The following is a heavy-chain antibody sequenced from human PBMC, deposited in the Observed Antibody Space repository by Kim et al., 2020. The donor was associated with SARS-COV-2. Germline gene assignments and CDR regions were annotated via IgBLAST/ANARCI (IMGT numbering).Heavy chain of an antibody. V-gene: IGHV3-74*01. J-gene: IGHJ4*02. CDR3: ARGVSKGYYDILTGYYNLDY. Sequence: GGSLRLSCAASGFTFSSYWMHWVRQAPGKGLVWVSRINSDGSSTSYADSVKGRFTISRDNAKNTLYLQMNSLRAEDTAVYYCARGVSKGYYDILTGYYNLDYWGQGTLVTVSS. D-gene: IGHD3-9*01. CDR1: GFTFSSYW. CDR2: INSDGSST.